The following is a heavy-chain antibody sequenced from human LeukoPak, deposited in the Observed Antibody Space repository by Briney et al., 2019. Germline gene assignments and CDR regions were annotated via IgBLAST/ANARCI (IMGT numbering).Heavy chain of an antibody. V-gene: IGHV4-59*01. CDR1: GGSISSYY. D-gene: IGHD6-19*01. Sequence: SETLSLTCTVSGGSISSYYWSWIRQPPGKGLEWIGYIYYSGSTSYNPSLKSRVTISVDTSNNQFSLKLSSVTAADTAVYFCARGSGWYFYWGQGTLVTVSS. CDR3: ARGSGWYFY. CDR2: IYYSGST. J-gene: IGHJ4*02.